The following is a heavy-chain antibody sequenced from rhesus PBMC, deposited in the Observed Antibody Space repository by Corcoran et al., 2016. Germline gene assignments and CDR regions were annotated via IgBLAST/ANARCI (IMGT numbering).Heavy chain of an antibody. Sequence: QVQLQESGPGLVKPSETLSLTCAVSGASISSYWWSWIRQPPGTGLEWSGEINGNMATTTNKPTRKSRDTITKGGSKIQVSLKMSSVTAADTAVYYCASTYEDDYGYHSMDYWGQGVLVTVSS. CDR3: ASTYEDDYGYHSMDY. D-gene: IGHD3-9*01. CDR1: GASISSYW. V-gene: IGHV4-80*01. J-gene: IGHJ4*01. CDR2: INGNMATT.